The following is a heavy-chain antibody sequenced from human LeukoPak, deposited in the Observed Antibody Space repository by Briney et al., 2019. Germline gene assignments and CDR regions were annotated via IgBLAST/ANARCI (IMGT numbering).Heavy chain of an antibody. CDR1: GGSISSYY. Sequence: SETLSLTCTVAGGSISSYYWSWIRQPPEKGLEWIGNIHDSGSTNYNPSLKSRATISVDTSKKQFSLKLRSVIAADTAVYYCARATYSSSSYWFDPWGQGTLVTVSP. J-gene: IGHJ5*02. CDR2: IHDSGST. V-gene: IGHV4-59*01. D-gene: IGHD6-6*01. CDR3: ARATYSSSSYWFDP.